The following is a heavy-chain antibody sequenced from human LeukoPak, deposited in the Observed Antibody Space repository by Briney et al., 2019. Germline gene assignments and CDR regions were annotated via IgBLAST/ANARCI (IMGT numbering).Heavy chain of an antibody. J-gene: IGHJ4*02. CDR1: GGSFSGYY. Sequence: SSETLSLTCAVYGGSFSGYYWSWIRQPPGKGLEWIGEINHSGSTNYNPSLKSRVTISVDTPKNQFSLKLSSVTAADTAVYYCARGAAAGFHRVDYWGQGTLVTVSS. CDR3: ARGAAAGFHRVDY. CDR2: INHSGST. D-gene: IGHD6-13*01. V-gene: IGHV4-34*01.